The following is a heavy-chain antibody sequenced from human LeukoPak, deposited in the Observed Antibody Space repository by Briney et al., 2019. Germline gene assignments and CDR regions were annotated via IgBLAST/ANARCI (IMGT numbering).Heavy chain of an antibody. Sequence: SETLSLTYTVSGGSITDYHWSWIRQPPGKGLEWIGSIYYSGSTYYNPSLKSRVTISVDTSKNQFSLKLSSVTAADTAVYYCARDPSALLWFGSRGKWFDPWGQGTLVTVSS. CDR3: ARDPSALLWFGSRGKWFDP. D-gene: IGHD3-10*01. J-gene: IGHJ5*02. CDR2: IYYSGST. CDR1: GGSITDYH. V-gene: IGHV4-59*12.